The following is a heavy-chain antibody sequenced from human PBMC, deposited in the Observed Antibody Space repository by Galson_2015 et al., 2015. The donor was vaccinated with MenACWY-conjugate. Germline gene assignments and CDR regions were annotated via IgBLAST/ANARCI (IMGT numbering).Heavy chain of an antibody. CDR3: ARVTKQGESDYIWGSYAY. D-gene: IGHD3-16*01. Sequence: SVKVSCKASGYTFSRHGISWVRQAPGQGLEWMGWISTYNGYTNFAQKFQGRVTMTTDTSTNTAYMEMRSLTPDDTAVYYCARVTKQGESDYIWGSYAYWGQGTLLTVSS. CDR2: ISTYNGYT. J-gene: IGHJ4*02. CDR1: GYTFSRHG. V-gene: IGHV1-18*01.